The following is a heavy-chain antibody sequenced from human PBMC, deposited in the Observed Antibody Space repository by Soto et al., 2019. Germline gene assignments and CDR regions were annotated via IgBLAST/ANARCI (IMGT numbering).Heavy chain of an antibody. D-gene: IGHD3-22*01. CDR3: ARDTMIVPGRGDAFDI. Sequence: PGGSLRLSCAASGFTFSSYGMHWVRQAPGKGLEWVAVIWYDGSNKYYADSVKGRFTISRDNSKNTLYLQMNSLRAEDTAVYYCARDTMIVPGRGDAFDIWGQGTMVTVSS. CDR2: IWYDGSNK. J-gene: IGHJ3*02. V-gene: IGHV3-33*01. CDR1: GFTFSSYG.